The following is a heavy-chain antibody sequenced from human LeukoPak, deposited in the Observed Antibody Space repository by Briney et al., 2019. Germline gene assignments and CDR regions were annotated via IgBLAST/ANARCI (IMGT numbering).Heavy chain of an antibody. J-gene: IGHJ5*02. D-gene: IGHD1-1*01. V-gene: IGHV3-33*01. Sequence: PGGSLRLSCAASGFTFSSYGMHWVRPAPGKGLEWVAVIWYDGSNKYYPDSVKGRFTISRDDSKNTLYLQMDSLRAEDAAVYYCARDSGPLDTWGQGALVTVSS. CDR2: IWYDGSNK. CDR3: ARDSGPLDT. CDR1: GFTFSSYG.